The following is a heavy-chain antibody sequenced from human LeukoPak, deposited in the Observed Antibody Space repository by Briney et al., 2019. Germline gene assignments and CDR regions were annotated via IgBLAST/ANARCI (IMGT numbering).Heavy chain of an antibody. Sequence: ASVKVSCKASGYTFTSYYMHWVRQAPGQGLEWMRIINPSGGSTSYAQKFQGRVTMTRDMSTNTVYMELSSLRSEDTAVYYCARGAPSRDYPWMGAFDIWGQGTMVTVSS. CDR1: GYTFTSYY. D-gene: IGHD1-26*01. J-gene: IGHJ3*02. V-gene: IGHV1-46*01. CDR2: INPSGGST. CDR3: ARGAPSRDYPWMGAFDI.